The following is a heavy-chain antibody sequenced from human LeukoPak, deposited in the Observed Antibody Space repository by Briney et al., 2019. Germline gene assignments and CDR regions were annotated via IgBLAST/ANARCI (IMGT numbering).Heavy chain of an antibody. CDR2: IYSGGST. Sequence: PGGSLRLSCAASGFTVSSNYMSWVRQAPGKGLEWVSVIYSGGSTNYADSVKGRFTISRDNSKNTLYLQMNSLRAEDTAVYYCARGDSNYGPYYFDYWGQGTLVTVSS. D-gene: IGHD4-11*01. V-gene: IGHV3-53*01. J-gene: IGHJ4*02. CDR3: ARGDSNYGPYYFDY. CDR1: GFTVSSNY.